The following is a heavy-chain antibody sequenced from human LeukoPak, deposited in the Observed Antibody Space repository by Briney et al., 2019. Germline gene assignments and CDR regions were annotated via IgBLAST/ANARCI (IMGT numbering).Heavy chain of an antibody. Sequence: GRSLRLSCAASGFSFSDYYMTWLRQAPGKGLECVSYISSSEKTIYYADSVKGRFTISRDNAMNALYLQMNSLRVEDTAVYYCAREWDRLGYFDLWGRGTLITVSS. J-gene: IGHJ2*01. V-gene: IGHV3-11*01. CDR1: GFSFSDYY. D-gene: IGHD1-26*01. CDR2: ISSSEKTI. CDR3: AREWDRLGYFDL.